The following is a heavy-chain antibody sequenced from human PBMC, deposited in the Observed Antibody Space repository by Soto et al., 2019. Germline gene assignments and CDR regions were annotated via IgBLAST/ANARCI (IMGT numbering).Heavy chain of an antibody. J-gene: IGHJ5*02. CDR2: IYYTGST. V-gene: IGHV4-59*01. Sequence: SETLSLTCTVSGSHITGDNRAWIRQPPGKGLEYIGHIYYTGSTRYNPSLTSRVTISLDTSTEQFSLKLTSVTAADTAVYYCARGRHCTSTSCFGFPSIWFDPWGQGTLVTVSS. D-gene: IGHD2-2*01. CDR1: GSHITGDN. CDR3: ARGRHCTSTSCFGFPSIWFDP.